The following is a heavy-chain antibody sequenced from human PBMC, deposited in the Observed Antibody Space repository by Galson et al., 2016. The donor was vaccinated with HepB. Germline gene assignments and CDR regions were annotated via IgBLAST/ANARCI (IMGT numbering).Heavy chain of an antibody. Sequence: LSLTCAVSGGSITSTNWWSWVRQPPGKGLAWIGEIFHSGSTNYKPSLQSRVNISVDKAKNQFSLKLTSATAADTAVYYCARDYFSECGGTSKDWGQGTLVTVSS. D-gene: IGHD3-16*01. V-gene: IGHV4-4*02. CDR3: ARDYFSECGGTSKD. CDR1: GGSITSTNW. CDR2: IFHSGST. J-gene: IGHJ4*02.